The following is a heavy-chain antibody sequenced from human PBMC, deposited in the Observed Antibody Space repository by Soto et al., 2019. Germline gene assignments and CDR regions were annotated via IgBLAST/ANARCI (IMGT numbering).Heavy chain of an antibody. CDR1: GFTFSDYA. D-gene: IGHD6-19*01. CDR2: VSHDGRNT. CDR3: AKGGRQWLVTSDFNY. V-gene: IGHV3-30*18. J-gene: IGHJ4*02. Sequence: VQLVESGGGVVQPGRSLRLSCAASGFTFSDYAMHWVRQAPGKGLEWVAVVSHDGRNTHYADSVKGRFTLSRDSSKNTVSLEMTSLRAVDTAVYYCAKGGRQWLVTSDFNYWGQGALVTVSS.